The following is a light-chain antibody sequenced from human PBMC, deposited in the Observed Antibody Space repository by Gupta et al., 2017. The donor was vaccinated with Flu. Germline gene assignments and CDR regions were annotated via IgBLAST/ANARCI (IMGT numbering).Light chain of an antibody. CDR1: SSYVGGYNY. V-gene: IGLV2-14*01. CDR2: EFS. Sequence: QSDLTQPASVSGSPGQSITISCPGTSSYVGGYNYVSWYQQHPGKAPKLMIYEFSNRPSGVSNRFSCSKSGNTASLTISGLQAEDEAYYYCSSYTSSSTWVFGGGTKLTVL. CDR3: SSYTSSSTWV. J-gene: IGLJ3*02.